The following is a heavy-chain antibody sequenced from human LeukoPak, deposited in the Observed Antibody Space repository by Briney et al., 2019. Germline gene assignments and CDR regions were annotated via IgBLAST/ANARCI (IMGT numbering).Heavy chain of an antibody. CDR2: ISYDGSNK. D-gene: IGHD1-14*01. Sequence: GRSLRLSCAASGFTFSSYAMHWVRQAPGKGLEWVAVISYDGSNKYYADSVKGRFTISRDNSKNTLYLQMNSLRAEDTAVYYCARGGRRYDFDYWGQGTLVTVSS. J-gene: IGHJ4*02. CDR1: GFTFSSYA. CDR3: ARGGRRYDFDY. V-gene: IGHV3-30*04.